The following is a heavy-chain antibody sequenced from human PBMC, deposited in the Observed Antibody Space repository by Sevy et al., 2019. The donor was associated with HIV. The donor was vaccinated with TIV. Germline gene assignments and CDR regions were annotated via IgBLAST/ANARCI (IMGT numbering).Heavy chain of an antibody. D-gene: IGHD3-16*01. V-gene: IGHV1-24*01. CDR3: ATTREYYEDNSGYLDY. J-gene: IGHJ4*02. Sequence: ASVKVSCKVSGKNLNDLLMHWVRQAPGKGLEWMGRFDPEDGERIYAQKFQGRVTMTEDTSRDTAYMELNSLRSEDTAMYYCATTREYYEDNSGYLDYWGQGILVTVSS. CDR2: FDPEDGER. CDR1: GKNLNDLL.